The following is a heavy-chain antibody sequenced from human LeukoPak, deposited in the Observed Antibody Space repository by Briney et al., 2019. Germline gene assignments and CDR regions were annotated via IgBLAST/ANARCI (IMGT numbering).Heavy chain of an antibody. J-gene: IGHJ4*02. V-gene: IGHV3-11*04. CDR2: ISSSGSTI. D-gene: IGHD7-27*01. CDR3: ARDNNWGSTHY. CDR1: GFTFSDYY. Sequence: GGSLRLSCAASGFTFSDYYMSWIRQAPGKGLEWVSYISSSGSTIYYADSVKGRFTVSRDNTKNTLYLQMNSLRAEDTAVYYCARDNNWGSTHYWGQGTLVTVSS.